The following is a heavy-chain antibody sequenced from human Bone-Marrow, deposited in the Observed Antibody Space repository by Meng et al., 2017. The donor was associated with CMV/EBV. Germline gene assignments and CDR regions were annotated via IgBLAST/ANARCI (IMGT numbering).Heavy chain of an antibody. CDR3: ARVGSYSGGYPYFYY. V-gene: IGHV1-18*01. D-gene: IGHD1-26*01. J-gene: IGHJ4*02. Sequence: ASVKVSCKASGYTFTSYGISWVRQAPRQGLEWMGWISAYNGNTNYAQKRQGRVTMTTDTSTSTAYIELRSLRSDDTAVYYCARVGSYSGGYPYFYYLGQGTLVTVSS. CDR2: ISAYNGNT. CDR1: GYTFTSYG.